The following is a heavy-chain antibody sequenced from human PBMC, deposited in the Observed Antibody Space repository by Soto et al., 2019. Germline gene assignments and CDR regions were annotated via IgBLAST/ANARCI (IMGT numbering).Heavy chain of an antibody. CDR1: GGSISSSSYS. J-gene: IGHJ4*02. CDR3: ARRWGRSFDY. CDR2: FYSSGST. D-gene: IGHD2-15*01. V-gene: IGHV4-39*01. Sequence: PSETLSLTCTVSGGSISSSSYSWGWIRQPPGKGPEWIGTFYSSGSTYYNPSLNSRVTVSVDTSKNQFSLNVTSVTAADTAVYYCARRWGRSFDYWGQGTLVTVAS.